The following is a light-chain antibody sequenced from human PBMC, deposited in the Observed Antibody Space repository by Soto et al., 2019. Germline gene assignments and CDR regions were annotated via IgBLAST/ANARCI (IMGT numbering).Light chain of an antibody. J-gene: IGKJ5*01. V-gene: IGKV3D-15*01. CDR3: QQYNNGPQIT. CDR1: QSVSSK. CDR2: TVS. Sequence: EIVMTPSPATLSVSPGERATLSCRASQSVSSKLAWYQQQPGQAHRLLIHTVSTRATGIPARFSGSGSGTEFTLTIRSLQAEDFSVYYCQQYNNGPQITFGQGTRLEIK.